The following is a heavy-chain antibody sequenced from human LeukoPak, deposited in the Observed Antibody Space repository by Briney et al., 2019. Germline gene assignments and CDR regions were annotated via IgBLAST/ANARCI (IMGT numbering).Heavy chain of an antibody. V-gene: IGHV4-31*03. Sequence: PSETLSLTCTVSGDSVSSSSYYWSWIRQHPGKGLEWIGYIYYSGSTYYNPSLKSRVTISVDTSKNQFSLKLSSVTAADTAVYYCARRPAADNWFDPWGQGTLVTVSS. J-gene: IGHJ5*02. CDR3: ARRPAADNWFDP. D-gene: IGHD2-2*01. CDR2: IYYSGST. CDR1: GDSVSSSSYY.